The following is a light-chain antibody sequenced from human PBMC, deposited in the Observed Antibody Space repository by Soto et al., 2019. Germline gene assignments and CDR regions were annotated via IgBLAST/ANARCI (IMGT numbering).Light chain of an antibody. CDR1: QTVNSDY. CDR3: HQFGYSPRT. V-gene: IGKV3-20*01. CDR2: ATS. Sequence: EIVLTQSPGTLSLSPLGTGTLSFRASQTVNSDYLAWFQQRPGQAPRLLIFATSRRATDIPDRFSGSGSGTDFTLAIRRLEPQDFAVYYCHQFGYSPRTFGQGTKVDIK. J-gene: IGKJ1*01.